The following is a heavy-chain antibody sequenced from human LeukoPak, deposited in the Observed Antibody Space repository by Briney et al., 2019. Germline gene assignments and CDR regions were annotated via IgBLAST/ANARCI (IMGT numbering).Heavy chain of an antibody. Sequence: GGSLRLSCAASGFTFSGSWMHWVRQTPGKGLVWVSRIIGDGSVTSYADSVKGRFTISRDNAKNSLYLQMNSLRAEDTAVYYCARVGTGDTAFDIWGQGTMVTVSS. CDR2: IIGDGSVT. V-gene: IGHV3-74*01. J-gene: IGHJ3*02. D-gene: IGHD7-27*01. CDR1: GFTFSGSW. CDR3: ARVGTGDTAFDI.